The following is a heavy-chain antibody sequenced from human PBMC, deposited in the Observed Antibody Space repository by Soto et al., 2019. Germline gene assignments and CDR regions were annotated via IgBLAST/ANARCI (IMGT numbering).Heavy chain of an antibody. CDR2: IRPKSGGT. Sequence: QVQLVQSGAEVKKPGASVKVSCAASGYTFIDYYMHWVRQAPGQGFEWMGRIRPKSGGTNYAQKFQGTVTRSWDTSLNAAYMELSSLMSEDTAVYYCARPPGYISDWYYFDLWGQGTLVTVSS. D-gene: IGHD6-19*01. CDR3: ARPPGYISDWYYFDL. J-gene: IGHJ4*02. V-gene: IGHV1-2*02. CDR1: GYTFIDYY.